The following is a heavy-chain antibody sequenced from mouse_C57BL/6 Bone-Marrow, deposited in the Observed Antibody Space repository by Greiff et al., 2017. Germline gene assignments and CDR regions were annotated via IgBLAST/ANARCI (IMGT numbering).Heavy chain of an antibody. J-gene: IGHJ4*01. CDR2: ISSGSSTI. V-gene: IGHV5-17*01. CDR3: AITTVVATDAMDY. CDR1: GFTFSDYG. D-gene: IGHD1-1*01. Sequence: EVKLVESGGGLVKPGGSLKLSCAASGFTFSDYGMHWVRQAPEKGLAWVAYISSGSSTIYYADPVKGRFTISRDNAKNTLFLQMTSLRSEDTAMYYCAITTVVATDAMDYWGQGTSVTVSS.